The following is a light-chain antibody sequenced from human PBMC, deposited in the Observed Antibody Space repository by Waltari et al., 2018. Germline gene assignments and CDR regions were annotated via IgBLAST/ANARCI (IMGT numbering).Light chain of an antibody. CDR3: HKYNSAPFT. J-gene: IGKJ3*01. Sequence: DIQMTQSPSSLSASVGARVPITCRASQDISSYLAWYQQRPGKVPKLLIYAASTLQSGVPSRFSGSGSGTDFTLTISSLQPEDVATYYCHKYNSAPFTFGPGTKVHFK. CDR2: AAS. V-gene: IGKV1-27*01. CDR1: QDISSY.